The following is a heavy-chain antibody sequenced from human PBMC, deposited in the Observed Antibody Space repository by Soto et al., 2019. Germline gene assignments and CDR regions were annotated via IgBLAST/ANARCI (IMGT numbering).Heavy chain of an antibody. CDR2: ISSSGSTI. CDR3: ARGGSYAFDYYYYMDV. D-gene: IGHD5-18*01. CDR1: GFTFSDYY. J-gene: IGHJ6*03. V-gene: IGHV3-11*01. Sequence: GGSLRLSCAASGFTFSDYYMSWIRQAPGKGLEWVSYISSSGSTIYYADSVKGRFTISGDNAKNSLYLQMNSLRAEDTAVYYCARGGSYAFDYYYYMDVWGKGTTVTVSS.